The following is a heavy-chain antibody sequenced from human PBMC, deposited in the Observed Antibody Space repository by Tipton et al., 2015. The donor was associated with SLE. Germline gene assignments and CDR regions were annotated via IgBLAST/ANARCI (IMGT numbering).Heavy chain of an antibody. J-gene: IGHJ4*02. CDR1: GGSISSSSYY. CDR2: INHSGST. Sequence: LRLSCTVSGGSISSSSYYWGWIRQPPGKGLEWIGEINHSGSTNYNPSLKSRVTISVDTSKNQFSLKLSSVTAADTAVYYCARGVGTPSGPRDYFDYWGQGTLVTVSS. V-gene: IGHV4-39*07. D-gene: IGHD7-27*01. CDR3: ARGVGTPSGPRDYFDY.